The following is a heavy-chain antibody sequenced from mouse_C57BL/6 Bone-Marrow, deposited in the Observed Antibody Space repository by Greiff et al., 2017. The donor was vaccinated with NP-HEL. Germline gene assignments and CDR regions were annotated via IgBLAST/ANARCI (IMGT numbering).Heavy chain of an antibody. Sequence: EVQLVESGGGLVQPGGSLKLSCAASGFTFSDYYMYWVRQTPEKRLEWVAYISNGGGSTYYPDTVKGRFTISRDNAKNTLYLQMSRLKSEDTAMYYCARIYYDYDEDAMDYWGQGTSVTVSS. V-gene: IGHV5-12*01. CDR2: ISNGGGST. CDR1: GFTFSDYY. CDR3: ARIYYDYDEDAMDY. D-gene: IGHD2-4*01. J-gene: IGHJ4*01.